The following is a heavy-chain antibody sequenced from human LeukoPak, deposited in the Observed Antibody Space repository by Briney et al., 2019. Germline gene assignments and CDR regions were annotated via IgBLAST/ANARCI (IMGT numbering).Heavy chain of an antibody. V-gene: IGHV3-74*01. Sequence: AGGSLRLSCAASGFTFRTNWMHWVRQAPGKGLLWVSRINSDGSSISYVDSVKGRFTISRDNAKNTLYLQMNSLRVEDTAVYYCASGKLGIVGAFDIWGQGTMVTVSS. CDR2: INSDGSSI. CDR1: GFTFRTNW. CDR3: ASGKLGIVGAFDI. D-gene: IGHD1-26*01. J-gene: IGHJ3*02.